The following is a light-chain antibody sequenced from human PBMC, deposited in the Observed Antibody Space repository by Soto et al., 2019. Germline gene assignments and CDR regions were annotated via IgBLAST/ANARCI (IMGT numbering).Light chain of an antibody. Sequence: QSVRTRPASVSGSAGQSITISCTGTNSDIGSRNLVSWYQQHPAIAPKLIIYEGSRRPSGISDRFSGSRSGNTASLTISGLRAEDEADYYCCSYTNSGSFVFGTGTKVTVL. J-gene: IGLJ1*01. CDR1: NSDIGSRNL. CDR2: EGS. V-gene: IGLV2-23*01. CDR3: CSYTNSGSFV.